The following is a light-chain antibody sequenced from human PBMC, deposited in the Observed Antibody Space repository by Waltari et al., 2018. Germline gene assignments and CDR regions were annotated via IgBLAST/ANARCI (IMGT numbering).Light chain of an antibody. Sequence: QSVLTQPPSVSGAPGQRVTIPCAGSRSNIGAHFAVHWYQHFPGAAPKLIIFNNNNRPSGVPDRFSGSTSGTSASLAISGLRAEDEALYYCQTSDNNVGGHVDFGGGTNLIVL. J-gene: IGLJ2*01. CDR1: RSNIGAHFA. CDR3: QTSDNNVGGHVD. CDR2: NNN. V-gene: IGLV1-40*01.